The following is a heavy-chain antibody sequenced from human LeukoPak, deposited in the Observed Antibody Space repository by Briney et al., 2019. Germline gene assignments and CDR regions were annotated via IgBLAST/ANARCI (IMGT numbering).Heavy chain of an antibody. D-gene: IGHD3-10*01. CDR3: ARGGAYYGSGRAYYYYGMDV. Sequence: PSETLPLTCAVYGGSFSGYYWSWIRQPPGKGLEWIGEINHSGSTNYNPSLKSRVTISVDTSKNQFSPKLSSVTAADTAVYYCARGGAYYGSGRAYYYYGMDVWGQGTTVTVSS. CDR2: INHSGST. CDR1: GGSFSGYY. V-gene: IGHV4-34*01. J-gene: IGHJ6*02.